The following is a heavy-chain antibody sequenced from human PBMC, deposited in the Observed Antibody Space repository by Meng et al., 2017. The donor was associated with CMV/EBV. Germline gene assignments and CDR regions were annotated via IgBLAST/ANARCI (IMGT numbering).Heavy chain of an antibody. J-gene: IGHJ4*02. CDR3: ARSMDWELPGSGYFDY. Sequence: GESLKISCAASGFTFSGLTFSGSWMSWVRQTPGKGLEWVADISGDGGHVLYVDSLKGRFTISRDNAKNSLYLQMNSLRAEDTALYYCARSMDWELPGSGYFDYWGQGTLVTVSS. V-gene: IGHV3-7*03. D-gene: IGHD1-26*01. CDR1: GFTFSGLTFSGSW. CDR2: ISGDGGHV.